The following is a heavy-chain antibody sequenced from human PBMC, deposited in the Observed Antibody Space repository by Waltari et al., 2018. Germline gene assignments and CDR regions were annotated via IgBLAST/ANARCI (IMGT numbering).Heavy chain of an antibody. CDR2: TDTTSGGT. J-gene: IGHJ3*02. D-gene: IGHD1-26*01. V-gene: IGHV1-2*06. CDR1: GYIFSDYF. Sequence: QVQLIQSGAEVKKPGASVKVSCKASGYIFSDYFIHWLRRARGERLEWLGRTDTTSGGTDFAQKFQGRVARTTDMSITTVYMELRSLTSDDTAVYYCVRETMSRGPPSGSFSIWGQGTMVTVSA. CDR3: VRETMSRGPPSGSFSI.